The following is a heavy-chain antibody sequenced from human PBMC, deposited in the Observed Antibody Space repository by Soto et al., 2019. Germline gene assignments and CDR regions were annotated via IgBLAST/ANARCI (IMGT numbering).Heavy chain of an antibody. CDR3: GRDTAAGMGYYYYYGMDV. CDR1: GGSISSYY. V-gene: IGHV4-59*01. CDR2: IYYSGST. Sequence: SETLSLTCTVSGGSISSYYWSWIRQPPGKGLEWIGYIYYSGSTNYNPSLKSRVTISVDTSKNQFSLKLSSVTAADTAVYYCGRDTAAGMGYYYYYGMDVWGQGTTVTVSS. J-gene: IGHJ6*02. D-gene: IGHD6-13*01.